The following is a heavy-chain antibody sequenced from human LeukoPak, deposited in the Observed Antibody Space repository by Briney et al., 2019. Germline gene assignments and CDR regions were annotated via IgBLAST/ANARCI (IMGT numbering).Heavy chain of an antibody. CDR2: IISDGSST. D-gene: IGHD2-2*01. Sequence: GGSLRLSCAASGFTFSNYWMYWVRQAPGKGLVWVSRIISDGSSTSYADSVKGRFTISRDIAKNTIYLQMNSLRAEDAAVYYCARVGQYCSSTSCTLDYWGQGTLVTVSS. CDR1: GFTFSNYW. J-gene: IGHJ4*02. V-gene: IGHV3-74*01. CDR3: ARVGQYCSSTSCTLDY.